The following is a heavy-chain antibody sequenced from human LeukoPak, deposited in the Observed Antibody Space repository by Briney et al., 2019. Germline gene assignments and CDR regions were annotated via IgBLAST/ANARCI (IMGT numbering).Heavy chain of an antibody. CDR3: ARVGDWFDP. CDR1: GYTFTSYY. CDR2: MNPNSGNT. J-gene: IGHJ5*02. D-gene: IGHD3-10*01. V-gene: IGHV1-8*01. Sequence: ASVKVSCKASGYTFTSYYMHWVRQATGQGLEWMGWMNPNSGNTGYAQKFQGRVTITRNTSISTAYMELSSLRSEDTAVYYCARVGDWFDPWGQGTLVTVSS.